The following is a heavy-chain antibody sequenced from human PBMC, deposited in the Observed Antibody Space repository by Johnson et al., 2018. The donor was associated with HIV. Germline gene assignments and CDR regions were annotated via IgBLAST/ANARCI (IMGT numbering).Heavy chain of an antibody. CDR3: VKGTMLVIAISGAFDI. CDR2: INWNGGST. J-gene: IGHJ3*02. CDR1: GFTFDDYG. V-gene: IGHV3-20*04. Sequence: QLVESGGGVVRPGGSLRLSCAASGFTFDDYGMTWVRQVPGKGLEWVSGINWNGGSTAYADSVKGRFSISRDNARNSLYLQMDSLRPDDTALYYCVKGTMLVIAISGAFDIWGQGTMVTVSS. D-gene: IGHD2-21*01.